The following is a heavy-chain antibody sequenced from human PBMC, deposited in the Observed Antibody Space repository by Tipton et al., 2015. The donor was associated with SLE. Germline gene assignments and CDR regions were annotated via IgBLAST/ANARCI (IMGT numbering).Heavy chain of an antibody. V-gene: IGHV3-11*06. Sequence: SLRLSCAASGFTFSDYYMSWIRQAPGKGLEWVSYISSSNSYANYADSVKGRFTISRDNAKNSLYLQMNSLRAEDTAVYYCATPYCPNGVCLPWGQGTLVTVSS. CDR1: GFTFSDYY. CDR3: ATPYCPNGVCLP. J-gene: IGHJ4*02. D-gene: IGHD2-8*01. CDR2: ISSSNSYA.